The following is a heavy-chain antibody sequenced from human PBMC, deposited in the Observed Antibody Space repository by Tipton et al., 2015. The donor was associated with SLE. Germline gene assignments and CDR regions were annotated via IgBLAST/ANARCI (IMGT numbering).Heavy chain of an antibody. CDR1: GGSFSGYY. CDR2: INHSGST. D-gene: IGHD6-19*01. V-gene: IGHV4-34*01. J-gene: IGHJ4*02. CDR3: ASQGQWRSHPFDY. Sequence: TLSLTCAVYGGSFSGYYWSWIRQPPGKGLEWIGEINHSGSTNYNPSLKSRVTISVDTSKNQFSPKLSSVTAADTAVYYCASQGQWRSHPFDYWGQGTLVTVSS.